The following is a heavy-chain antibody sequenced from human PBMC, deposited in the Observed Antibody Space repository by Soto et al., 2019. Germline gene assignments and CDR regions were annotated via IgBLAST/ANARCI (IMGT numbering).Heavy chain of an antibody. V-gene: IGHV3-30*18. D-gene: IGHD3-9*01. CDR3: AKDPSEDIWTGYYIVLYYFDY. J-gene: IGHJ4*02. Sequence: GGSLRLSCAASGLTFSSYGMHWVRQAPGKGLEWVAVISYDGSNKYYADSVKGRFTISRDNSKNTLYLQMNSLRAEDTAVYYCAKDPSEDIWTGYYIVLYYFDYWGQGTLVTVSS. CDR2: ISYDGSNK. CDR1: GLTFSSYG.